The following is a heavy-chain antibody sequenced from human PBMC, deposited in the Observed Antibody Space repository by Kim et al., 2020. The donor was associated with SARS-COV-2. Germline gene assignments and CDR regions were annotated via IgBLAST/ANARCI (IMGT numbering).Heavy chain of an antibody. D-gene: IGHD3-10*01. CDR2: ISSSSSYT. V-gene: IGHV3-11*05. CDR1: GFTFSDYY. J-gene: IGHJ4*02. CDR3: ARDLRSNYYGSGSYHHDY. Sequence: GGSLRLSCAASGFTFSDYYMSWIRQAPGKGLEWISYISSSSSYTNYADSVKGRFTISRDNAKNSLYLQMNSLRAEDTAVYYCARDLRSNYYGSGSYHHDYWGQGTLVTVSS.